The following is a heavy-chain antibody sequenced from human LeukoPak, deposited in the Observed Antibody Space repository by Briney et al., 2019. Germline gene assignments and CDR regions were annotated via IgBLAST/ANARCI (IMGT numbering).Heavy chain of an antibody. CDR2: ISWNSGSI. CDR1: GFTFDDYA. D-gene: IGHD5-24*01. Sequence: GGSLRLSCAASGFTFDDYAMHWVRQAPGKGLEWVSGISWNSGSIGYADSVKGRFTISRDNAEDSLYLQMNSLRAEDTALYYCAKDIWRWLDLGAFDIWGQGTMVTVSS. V-gene: IGHV3-9*01. J-gene: IGHJ3*02. CDR3: AKDIWRWLDLGAFDI.